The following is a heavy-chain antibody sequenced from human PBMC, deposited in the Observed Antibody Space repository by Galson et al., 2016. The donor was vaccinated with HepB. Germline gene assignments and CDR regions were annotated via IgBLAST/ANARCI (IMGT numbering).Heavy chain of an antibody. D-gene: IGHD5-12*01. J-gene: IGHJ4*02. CDR2: INPSGGNFT. Sequence: SVKVSCKASGYTLSFYYMHWVRQAPGQGLEWMGIINPSGGNFTSYAPKFQGRVTMTRDTSTSTVYMELSSLRSDDTAVYYCARGADGGDDLGDYWGQGTLVTVAS. CDR1: GYTLSFYY. V-gene: IGHV1-46*01. CDR3: ARGADGGDDLGDY.